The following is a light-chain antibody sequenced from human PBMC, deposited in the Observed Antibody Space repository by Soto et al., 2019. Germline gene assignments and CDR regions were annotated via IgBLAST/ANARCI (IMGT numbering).Light chain of an antibody. V-gene: IGLV2-8*01. Sequence: QSALTQPPSASGSPGQSVTISCTGTSSDVGGYNYVSWYQQHPGKAPKLMIYEVSKRPSGVPDRLSGSKSGNTASLTVSGLQVDEEADYYCAAYTDSDNLVFGEGTKLTVL. CDR1: SSDVGGYNY. J-gene: IGLJ2*01. CDR2: EVS. CDR3: AAYTDSDNLV.